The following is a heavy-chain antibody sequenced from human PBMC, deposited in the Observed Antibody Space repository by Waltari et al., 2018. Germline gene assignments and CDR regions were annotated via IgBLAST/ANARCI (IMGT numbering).Heavy chain of an antibody. J-gene: IGHJ4*02. CDR3: ARQLVTGYYFDY. CDR2: IYHRGST. Sequence: QVQLQESGPGLVKPSETLSLTCAVSGYSISSGYYWGWIRQPPGKGLEWIGSIYHRGSTYYTPSHKSRVTISVDTSKNQFSLKLSSVTAADTAVYYCARQLVTGYYFDYWGQGTLVTVSS. CDR1: GYSISSGYY. V-gene: IGHV4-38-2*01. D-gene: IGHD6-6*01.